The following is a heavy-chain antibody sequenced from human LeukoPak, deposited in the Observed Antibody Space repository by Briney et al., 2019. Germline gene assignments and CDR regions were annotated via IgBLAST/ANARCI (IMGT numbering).Heavy chain of an antibody. D-gene: IGHD2-2*01. CDR2: IYPGDSDT. Sequence: GESLKISCKGSGYSFTSYWIGWVRQMPGKGLEWMGIIYPGDSDTRYSPSFQGQVTISADKSISTAYLQWSSLKASDTAMYYCARQISSRYCSSTSCHNWFDPWGQGTLVTVSS. J-gene: IGHJ5*02. CDR3: ARQISSRYCSSTSCHNWFDP. CDR1: GYSFTSYW. V-gene: IGHV5-51*01.